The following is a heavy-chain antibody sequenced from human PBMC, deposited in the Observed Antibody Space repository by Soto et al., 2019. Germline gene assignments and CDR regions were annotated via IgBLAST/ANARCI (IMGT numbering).Heavy chain of an antibody. D-gene: IGHD5-18*01. CDR3: ARDLGYNYGHHFDY. J-gene: IGHJ4*02. V-gene: IGHV3-33*01. CDR2: IWFDGSNK. CDR1: GFTFSGYT. Sequence: PGGSLSLSCAASGFTFSGYTIHWVRQAPGKGLEWLALIWFDGSNKYYADSVKGRFTISRDNARNTLYLQMNSLRAEDTAVYYCARDLGYNYGHHFDYWGQGTLVTVSS.